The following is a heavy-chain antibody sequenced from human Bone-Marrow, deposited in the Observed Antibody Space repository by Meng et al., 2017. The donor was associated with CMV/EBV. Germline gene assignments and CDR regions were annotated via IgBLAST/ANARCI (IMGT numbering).Heavy chain of an antibody. D-gene: IGHD3-3*01. CDR3: ARELQYYDFWSGYSLNYFDY. CDR2: IKQDGSEK. CDR1: GFTFSSYW. V-gene: IGHV3-7*01. J-gene: IGHJ4*02. Sequence: ETLSLTCAASGFTFSSYWMSWVRQAPGKGLEWVANIKQDGSEKYYVDSVKGRFTISRDNAKNSLYLQMNSLRAEDTAVYYCARELQYYDFWSGYSLNYFDYWAQGTLATVSS.